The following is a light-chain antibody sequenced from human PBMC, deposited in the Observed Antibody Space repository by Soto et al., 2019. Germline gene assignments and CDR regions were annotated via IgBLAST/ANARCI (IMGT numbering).Light chain of an antibody. Sequence: DSHMTQSPSTLSASVGDRVTITCRASQSISSWLAWYQQKPGKAPKLLIYKASSLESGVPSRCSGSGSGTEFTLTFSSLQPDDFATYYCQQYNSYPTFGQGTKVDIK. CDR3: QQYNSYPT. J-gene: IGKJ1*01. V-gene: IGKV1-5*03. CDR2: KAS. CDR1: QSISSW.